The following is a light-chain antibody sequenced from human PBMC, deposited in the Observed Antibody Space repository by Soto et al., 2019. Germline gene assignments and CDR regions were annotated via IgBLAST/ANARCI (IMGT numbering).Light chain of an antibody. V-gene: IGLV2-8*01. CDR3: LSYADTAYV. J-gene: IGLJ1*01. CDR2: EVS. Sequence: QSALTQPPSASGSPGQSVTIACAGTRSDVGGYNYVSWYQQYPGKVSKLMIYEVSERPSGVPDRFSGSKSGNTAFLTVSGLQAEDEADYYCLSYADTAYVFGTGTKLTVL. CDR1: RSDVGGYNY.